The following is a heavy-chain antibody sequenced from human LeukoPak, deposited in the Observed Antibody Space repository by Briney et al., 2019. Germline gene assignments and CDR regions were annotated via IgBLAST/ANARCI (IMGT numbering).Heavy chain of an antibody. CDR3: ARDFGETSLPNWFDP. V-gene: IGHV4-4*08. CDR2: IRASGTT. J-gene: IGHJ5*02. Sequence: PSETLSLTCTVSGGSISDYYWSWIRQPPGRGLEWVGYIRASGTTNYNSSLKSRVSISLDTSKNLFSLRLTSVTAADTAVYYCARDFGETSLPNWFDPWGQGTLVIVSS. CDR1: GGSISDYY. D-gene: IGHD3-16*01.